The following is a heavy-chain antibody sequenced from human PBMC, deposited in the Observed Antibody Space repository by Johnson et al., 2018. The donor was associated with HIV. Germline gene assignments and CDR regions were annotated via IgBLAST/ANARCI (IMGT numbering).Heavy chain of an antibody. D-gene: IGHD6-13*01. CDR1: GFTFDDYA. CDR3: ARDGAYSSSWYSAFDI. CDR2: ISYDGSNE. V-gene: IGHV3-30*04. Sequence: QVQLVESGGGLIQPGRSLRLSCAATGFTFDDYAMHWVRQAPGKGLEWVAVISYDGSNEYYADSVKGRFTISRDNSKNTLYLQMNSLRAEDTAVYYCARDGAYSSSWYSAFDIWGQGTMVTVSS. J-gene: IGHJ3*02.